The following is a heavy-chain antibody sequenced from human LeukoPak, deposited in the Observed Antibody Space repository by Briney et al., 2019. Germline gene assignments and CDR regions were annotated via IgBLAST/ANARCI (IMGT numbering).Heavy chain of an antibody. D-gene: IGHD7-27*01. CDR1: GGTFSSYA. CDR3: ASTRPGDTGYFDY. J-gene: IGHJ4*02. CDR2: IIPILGIA. V-gene: IGHV1-69*04. Sequence: SVKVSCKASGGTFSSYAISCVRQPPGQGLEWIGTIIPILGIANYAQKFQGRVTITADKSTSTAYMELSSLRSEDTAVYYCASTRPGDTGYFDYWGQGTLVTVSS.